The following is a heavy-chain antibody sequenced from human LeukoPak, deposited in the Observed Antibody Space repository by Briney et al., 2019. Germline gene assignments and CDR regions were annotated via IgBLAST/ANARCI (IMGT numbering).Heavy chain of an antibody. CDR1: GYTFTGYY. CDR2: INPNSGGT. D-gene: IGHD1-20*01. Sequence: GASVKVSCKASGYTFTGYYMHWVRRAPGQGLEWMGWINPNSGGTNYAQKFQGRVTMTRDTSIGTAYMGLSRLRSDDTAVYYCARGPTPFLYNWNYFDYWGQGTLVTVSS. J-gene: IGHJ4*02. V-gene: IGHV1-2*02. CDR3: ARGPTPFLYNWNYFDY.